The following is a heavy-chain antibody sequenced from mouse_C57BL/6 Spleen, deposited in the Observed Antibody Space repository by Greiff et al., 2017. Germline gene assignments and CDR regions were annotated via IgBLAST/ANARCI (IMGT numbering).Heavy chain of an antibody. CDR2: IYPGDGDT. CDR3: ARYGDYDEAWFAY. D-gene: IGHD2-4*01. J-gene: IGHJ3*01. V-gene: IGHV1-80*01. CDR1: GYAFSSYW. Sequence: QVQLQQSGAELVKPGASVKISCKASGYAFSSYWMNWVKQRPGKGLEWIGQIYPGDGDTNYNGKFKGKATLTADKSSSTAYMQLSSLTSEDSAVYFCARYGDYDEAWFAYWGQGTLVTVSA.